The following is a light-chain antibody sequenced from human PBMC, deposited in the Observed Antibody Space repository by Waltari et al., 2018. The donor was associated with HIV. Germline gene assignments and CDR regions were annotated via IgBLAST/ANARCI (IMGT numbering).Light chain of an antibody. J-gene: IGLJ2*01. V-gene: IGLV2-8*01. CDR2: EVN. CDR1: SSDVGGYNY. Sequence: QSALTQPPSASGSPGQSVTISCTGTSSDVGGYNYVSWYQQYSGKAPRLMIYEVNKRPSGVSNRFSGSKSVNTAFLTISGLQAEDEADYYCTSATHNNLIFGGGTKLTVL. CDR3: TSATHNNLI.